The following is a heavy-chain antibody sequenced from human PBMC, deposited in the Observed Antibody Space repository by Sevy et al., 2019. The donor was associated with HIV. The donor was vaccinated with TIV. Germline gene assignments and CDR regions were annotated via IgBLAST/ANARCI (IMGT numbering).Heavy chain of an antibody. CDR1: GFTFSSYT. V-gene: IGHV3-21*01. Sequence: GGSLRLSCADSGFTFSSYTMNWVRQAPGKGLEWVSSISSTGNYIYYADSLKGRFSISRVNAKNSLYLQMNSLRADDTAVYYCAGWYHDCGDSDRDVGFDYWGQGTLVTVSS. J-gene: IGHJ4*02. D-gene: IGHD4-17*01. CDR3: AGWYHDCGDSDRDVGFDY. CDR2: ISSTGNYI.